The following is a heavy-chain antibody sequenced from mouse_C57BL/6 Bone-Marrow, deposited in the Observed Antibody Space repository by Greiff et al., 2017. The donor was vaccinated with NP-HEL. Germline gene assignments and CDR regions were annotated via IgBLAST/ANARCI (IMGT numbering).Heavy chain of an antibody. CDR2: IDPEDGET. Sequence: VQLQQSGAELVKPGASVKLSCTASGFTIKDYYMPWVKQRTEQGLEWIGRIDPEDGETKYAPKFQGKATITADTSSNTAYLQLSSLTSEDTAVYYCARLYGSSFYWYFDVWGTGTTVTVSS. V-gene: IGHV14-2*01. J-gene: IGHJ1*03. D-gene: IGHD1-1*01. CDR3: ARLYGSSFYWYFDV. CDR1: GFTIKDYY.